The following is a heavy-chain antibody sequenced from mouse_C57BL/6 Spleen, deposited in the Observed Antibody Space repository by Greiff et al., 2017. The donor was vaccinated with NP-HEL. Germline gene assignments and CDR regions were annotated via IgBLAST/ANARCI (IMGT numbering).Heavy chain of an antibody. D-gene: IGHD1-1*01. Sequence: VQLQQPGAELVKPGASVKLSCKASGYTFTSYWMHWVKQRPGQGLEWIGMIHPNSGSTNYNEKFKSKATLTVDKSSSTAYMQLSSLTSEDSAVYYCAKGGYYGSSSGAMDYWGQGTSVTVSS. V-gene: IGHV1-64*01. CDR2: IHPNSGST. J-gene: IGHJ4*01. CDR1: GYTFTSYW. CDR3: AKGGYYGSSSGAMDY.